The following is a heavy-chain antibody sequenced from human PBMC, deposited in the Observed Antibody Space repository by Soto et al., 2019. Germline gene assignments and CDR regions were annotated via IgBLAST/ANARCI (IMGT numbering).Heavy chain of an antibody. D-gene: IGHD2-2*01. CDR1: GFTFSTSA. Sequence: SGGSLRLSCTASGFTFSTSAMNWVRQAPGKGLEWVSGISGSGGTTYYADSVKGRFTISRDNSKNTVFLQMNSLRAEDTAVYYCARDLGYCSSTGCPEFYAMDVWGPGTKVTVYS. CDR3: ARDLGYCSSTGCPEFYAMDV. CDR2: ISGSGGTT. J-gene: IGHJ6*02. V-gene: IGHV3-23*01.